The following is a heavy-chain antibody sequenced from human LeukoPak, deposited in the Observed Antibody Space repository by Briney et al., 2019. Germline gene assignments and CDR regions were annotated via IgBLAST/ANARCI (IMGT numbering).Heavy chain of an antibody. CDR1: GYTFTSYY. V-gene: IGHV1-2*02. J-gene: IGHJ5*02. CDR2: INPNSGGT. Sequence: WASVKVSCKASGYTFTSYYMHWVRQAPGQGLEWMGWINPNSGGTNYAQKFQGRVTMTTDTSMSTAYMELSRLTSDDTAVYYCARAGGRSWFDPWGQGTLVTVSS. CDR3: ARAGGRSWFDP.